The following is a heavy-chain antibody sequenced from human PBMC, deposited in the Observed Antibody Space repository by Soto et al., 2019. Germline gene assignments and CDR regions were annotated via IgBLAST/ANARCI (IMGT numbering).Heavy chain of an antibody. D-gene: IGHD3-10*01. Sequence: SQTLSLTCAISGDSVSNNSVAWNWVRQSPWRGLEWLGRTYYRSKWHYDYAPSVRSRITINPDTSKNHFSLQLNSVSPEDAAVYYCARTLRGRGVKYFDDWGQGTLVTVSS. CDR2: TYYRSKWHY. V-gene: IGHV6-1*01. J-gene: IGHJ4*02. CDR3: ARTLRGRGVKYFDD. CDR1: GDSVSNNSVA.